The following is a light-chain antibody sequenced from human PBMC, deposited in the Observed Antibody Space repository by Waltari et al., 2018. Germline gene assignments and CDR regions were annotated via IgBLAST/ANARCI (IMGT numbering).Light chain of an antibody. J-gene: IGLJ3*02. Sequence: QLVLTQSPSASASLGASVKLTCTLSSGHSTNVIAWLQKRPEKGPRFVMKVNSDGSHSKGDDIPDRFSGSSSGAERYLTISSLQSEDEADYYCQTGGHGTWVFGGGTKLTVL. CDR3: QTGGHGTWV. CDR2: VNSDGSH. CDR1: SGHSTNV. V-gene: IGLV4-69*01.